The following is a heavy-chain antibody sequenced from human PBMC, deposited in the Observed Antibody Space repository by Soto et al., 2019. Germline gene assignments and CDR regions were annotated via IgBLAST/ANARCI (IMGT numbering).Heavy chain of an antibody. D-gene: IGHD2-21*01. J-gene: IGHJ5*02. Sequence: SETLCLTCAVYGGFLSESYWTWIRQPPGKGLEWIGEINHVGGTNYNPSLKSRVTMSVDTSQNQFSLRLISVTAADTAMYFCVRIRYQLPSSVIWLVPWGQGTPVTVSS. CDR2: INHVGGT. V-gene: IGHV4-34*01. CDR1: GGFLSESY. CDR3: VRIRYQLPSSVIWLVP.